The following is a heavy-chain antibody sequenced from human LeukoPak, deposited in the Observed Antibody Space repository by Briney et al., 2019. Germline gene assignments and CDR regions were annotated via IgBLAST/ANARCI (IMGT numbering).Heavy chain of an antibody. V-gene: IGHV1-69*13. D-gene: IGHD3-22*01. CDR2: IIPIFGTA. CDR3: ARGIDYYDSSARGGFDY. J-gene: IGHJ4*02. CDR1: GGTFSSYA. Sequence: ASVTVSCTASGGTFSSYAISWVRQAPGQGLEWMGGIIPIFGTANYAQKFQGRVTITADESTSTAYMELSSLRSEDTAVYYCARGIDYYDSSARGGFDYWGQGTLVTVSS.